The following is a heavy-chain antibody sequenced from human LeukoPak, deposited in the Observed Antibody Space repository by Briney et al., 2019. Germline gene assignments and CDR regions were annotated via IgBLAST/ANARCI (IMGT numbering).Heavy chain of an antibody. V-gene: IGHV4-59*01. CDR3: ARDQLVMVPAALGDYYYYYYMDV. D-gene: IGHD2-2*01. CDR1: GDSITSYY. Sequence: PSETLSLTCTVSGDSITSYYWSWIRQPPGKGLEWIGHILYSGSTNYNPSLKSRVTMSIDTSKHQFSLRLSSVTAADTAVYYCARDQLVMVPAALGDYYYYYYMDVWGKGTTVTVSS. J-gene: IGHJ6*03. CDR2: ILYSGST.